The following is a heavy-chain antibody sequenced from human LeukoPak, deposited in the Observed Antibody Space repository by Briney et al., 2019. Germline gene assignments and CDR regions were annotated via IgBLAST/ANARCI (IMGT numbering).Heavy chain of an antibody. CDR3: VRDYSNFVQGD. Sequence: SETLSLTCTVSGGSISGSGYYWGWIRQPPGKGLEWIGSVDYTGITSHSPSLKSRVTIFLDTSKNRFSLNLVSVTATDTAVYYCVRDYSNFVQGDWGQGTLVTVSS. D-gene: IGHD4-11*01. J-gene: IGHJ4*02. V-gene: IGHV4-39*02. CDR2: VDYTGIT. CDR1: GGSISGSGYY.